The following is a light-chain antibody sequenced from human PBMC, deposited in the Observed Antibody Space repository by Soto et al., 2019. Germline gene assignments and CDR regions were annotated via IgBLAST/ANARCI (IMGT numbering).Light chain of an antibody. CDR1: QDIRNY. Sequence: DIQMTQSPSAMSASVGYRVTITCRASQDIRNYLAWFQQKPGKVPKRLIYDASSLQRGVPSRFSGSGSGTDFTLTISTLQPEDFATYYCLQHNTYPYTFGQGTKVEIK. V-gene: IGKV1-17*03. J-gene: IGKJ1*01. CDR3: LQHNTYPYT. CDR2: DAS.